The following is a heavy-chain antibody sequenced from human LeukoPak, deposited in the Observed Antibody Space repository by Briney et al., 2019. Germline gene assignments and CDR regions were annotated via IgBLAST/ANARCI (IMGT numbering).Heavy chain of an antibody. V-gene: IGHV3-23*01. CDR3: AKAGNDYGAYFFDY. CDR1: GFTFSSYA. Sequence: GGSLRLSCAASGFTFSSYAMSWVRQAPGQGLEWVSAISGSGGTTYYADSVKGRFTISRDNSKNTLYLQMNSLRAEDTAVYYCAKAGNDYGAYFFDYWGQGTLVTVSS. D-gene: IGHD4-17*01. CDR2: ISGSGGTT. J-gene: IGHJ4*02.